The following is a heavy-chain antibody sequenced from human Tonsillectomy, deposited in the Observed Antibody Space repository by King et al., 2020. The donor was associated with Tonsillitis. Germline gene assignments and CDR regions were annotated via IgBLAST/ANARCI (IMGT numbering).Heavy chain of an antibody. CDR2: ISTYSGAT. CDR1: GYTFTSYG. V-gene: IGHV1-18*04. CDR3: AKDRQMVRGIISAV. Sequence: VQSGAEVEKPGASVKVSCEASGYTFTSYGITWVRQAPGQGLEWMGWISTYSGATHYAQNLQDRVTMTTDTSTSTAYMELRGLRSDETAMYYCAKDRQMVRGIISAVWGQGTLVTVSS. J-gene: IGHJ4*02. D-gene: IGHD3-10*01.